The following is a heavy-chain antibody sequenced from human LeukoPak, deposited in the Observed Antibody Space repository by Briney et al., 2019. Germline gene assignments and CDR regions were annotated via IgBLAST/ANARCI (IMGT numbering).Heavy chain of an antibody. J-gene: IGHJ6*02. Sequence: GGSLRLSCAASGFTFSSYAMHWVRQAPGKGLEWVAVISYDGSNKYYADSVKGRFTISRDNSKNTLYLQMNSLRAEDTAMYYCARDPGYDCSGGSCPSYYGMDVWGQGTTVTVSS. V-gene: IGHV3-30-3*01. CDR1: GFTFSSYA. CDR2: ISYDGSNK. D-gene: IGHD2-15*01. CDR3: ARDPGYDCSGGSCPSYYGMDV.